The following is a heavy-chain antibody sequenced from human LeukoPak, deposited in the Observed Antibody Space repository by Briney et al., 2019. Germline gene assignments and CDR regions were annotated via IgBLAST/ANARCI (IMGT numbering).Heavy chain of an antibody. V-gene: IGHV3-9*01. CDR1: GFTFDDYA. CDR3: AKSGLVAVAGHFDY. Sequence: GRSLRLSCAASGFTFDDYAMHWVRQAPGKGLEWVSGISWNSGSIGYADSVKGRFTISRDNAKNSLYLQMNSLRAEDTALYYCAKSGLVAVAGHFDYWGQGTLVTVSS. J-gene: IGHJ4*02. CDR2: ISWNSGSI. D-gene: IGHD6-19*01.